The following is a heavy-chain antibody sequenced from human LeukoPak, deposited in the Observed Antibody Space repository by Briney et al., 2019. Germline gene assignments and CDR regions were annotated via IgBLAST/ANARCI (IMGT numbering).Heavy chain of an antibody. J-gene: IGHJ4*02. CDR1: GFTFGSYG. Sequence: PGRSLRLPCAASGFTFGSYGMHWVRQAPGKGLEWVAVISYDGSNKYYADSVKGRFTISRDNSKNTLYLQMNSLRAEDTAVYYCAKDPAAYCGGDCSPGDYWGQGTLVTVSS. CDR2: ISYDGSNK. V-gene: IGHV3-30*18. D-gene: IGHD2-21*01. CDR3: AKDPAAYCGGDCSPGDY.